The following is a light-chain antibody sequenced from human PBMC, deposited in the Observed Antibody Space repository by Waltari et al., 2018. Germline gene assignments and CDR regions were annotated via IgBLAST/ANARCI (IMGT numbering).Light chain of an antibody. CDR1: QTVRSY. Sequence: EIVLTQSPATLSLSPGESATLPCRASQTVRSYLAWYQQRPGQTPRLLIFDASSRATGISAKFSGSGSGTDFTLTVSNLEPEDFAVYYCQQRSNWPYTFGQGTRVEIK. V-gene: IGKV3-11*01. CDR2: DAS. CDR3: QQRSNWPYT. J-gene: IGKJ2*01.